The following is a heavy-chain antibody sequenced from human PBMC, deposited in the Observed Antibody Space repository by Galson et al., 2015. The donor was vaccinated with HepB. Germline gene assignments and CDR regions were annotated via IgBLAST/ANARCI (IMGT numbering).Heavy chain of an antibody. Sequence: SETLSLTCSVGGGSITSYYWHWIRQSPGRAMEWIGSLYDTGSPDYNPSLESRVAISIDSSRRQVSLNFTSLTAADTGVYYCARGSLRYLAWLAQSNYFDSWGQGTLVTVSS. CDR2: LYDTGSP. V-gene: IGHV4-59*12. CDR3: ARGSLRYLAWLAQSNYFDS. CDR1: GGSITSYY. J-gene: IGHJ4*02. D-gene: IGHD3-9*01.